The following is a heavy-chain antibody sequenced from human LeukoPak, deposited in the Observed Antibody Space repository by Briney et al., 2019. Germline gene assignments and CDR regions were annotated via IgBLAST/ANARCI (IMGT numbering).Heavy chain of an antibody. J-gene: IGHJ4*02. D-gene: IGHD2-2*01. V-gene: IGHV4-59*01. CDR2: IYYSGSS. CDR3: ARVPAAREPIDY. Sequence: SETLSLTCTVSGGTISSYYWSWIRQPPGQGLEWIGYIYYSGSSNYNPSLKSRVTISVDTAKKQCSLKLSSVTVADTAVYYCARVPAAREPIDYWGQGTLVTVST. CDR1: GGTISSYY.